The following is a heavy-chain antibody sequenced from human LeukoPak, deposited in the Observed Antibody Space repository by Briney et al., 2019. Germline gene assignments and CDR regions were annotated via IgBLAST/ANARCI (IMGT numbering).Heavy chain of an antibody. CDR2: INHSGST. Sequence: SETLSLTCAVYGGSFSGYYWSWLRQPPGKGLEWIGEINHSGSTNYNPSLKSRVTISVDTSKNQFSLKLSSVTAADTAVYYCARGLMIAAAGRGYYLDYWGQGTLVTVSS. V-gene: IGHV4-34*01. CDR3: ARGLMIAAAGRGYYLDY. J-gene: IGHJ4*02. CDR1: GGSFSGYY. D-gene: IGHD6-13*01.